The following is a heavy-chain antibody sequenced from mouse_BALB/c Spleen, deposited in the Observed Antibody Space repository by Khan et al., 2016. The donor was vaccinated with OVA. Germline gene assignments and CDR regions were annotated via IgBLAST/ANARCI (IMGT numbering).Heavy chain of an antibody. D-gene: IGHD1-1*01. V-gene: IGHV5-6*01. Sequence: EVELVESGGDLVKPEGSLKLSCAASGFTFSTYGMSWVRQTPDKRLEWVATISSGGSYTYYPDRVQGRFTISRDNAKNTLYLQMSSLKSEDTTMFYGARLAYYYDSEGFAYWGQGTLVTVSA. J-gene: IGHJ3*01. CDR1: GFTFSTYG. CDR2: ISSGGSYT. CDR3: ARLAYYYDSEGFAY.